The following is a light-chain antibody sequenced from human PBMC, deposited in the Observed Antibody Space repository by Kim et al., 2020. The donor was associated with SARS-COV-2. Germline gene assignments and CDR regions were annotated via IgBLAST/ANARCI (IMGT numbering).Light chain of an antibody. J-gene: IGLJ3*02. CDR3: LVLHNSAWV. CDR1: GYH. Sequence: PSLAVTPGGTVTLPCASGGYHPNWVQQKPGQPPRALIYGATRKHPWTPARFSGSLLGGKAALTVSSVQPEDEADYFCLVLHNSAWVFGGGTKLTVL. CDR2: GAT. V-gene: IGLV7-43*01.